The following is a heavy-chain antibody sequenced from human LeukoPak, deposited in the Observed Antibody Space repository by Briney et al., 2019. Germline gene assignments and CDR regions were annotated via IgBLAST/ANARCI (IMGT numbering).Heavy chain of an antibody. Sequence: GGSLRLSCAASGFTFSSIAMTWVRQAPGKGLEWVSTIRSNGETTYNADSVKGRFTISRDNSKKTLYLKLNSLRVEDTAIYYCAKGQELDDGVFDSWGQGTLVTVSS. CDR2: IRSNGETT. D-gene: IGHD1-1*01. CDR3: AKGQELDDGVFDS. CDR1: GFTFSSIA. V-gene: IGHV3-23*01. J-gene: IGHJ4*02.